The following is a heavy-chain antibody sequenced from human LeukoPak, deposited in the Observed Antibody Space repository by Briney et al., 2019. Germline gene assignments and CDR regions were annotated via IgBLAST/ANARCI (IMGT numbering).Heavy chain of an antibody. Sequence: SETLSLTCSVSGGSISSISYYWGWIRRPPGKGLEWIASIDYSGTTHYNPSLSSRVTMSVDTSKNQFSLKLSAVTAADTAVYYCARQFHGSGYVDDLWGQGTLVTVSS. V-gene: IGHV4-39*01. CDR2: IDYSGTT. J-gene: IGHJ5*02. D-gene: IGHD3-22*01. CDR3: ARQFHGSGYVDDL. CDR1: GGSISSISYY.